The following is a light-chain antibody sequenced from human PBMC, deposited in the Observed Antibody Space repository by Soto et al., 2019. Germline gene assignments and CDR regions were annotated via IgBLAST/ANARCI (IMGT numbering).Light chain of an antibody. Sequence: QSVLTQPPSASGAPGQRVTISCTGSSSNIGAGYDVHWYQQLPGTAPKLLIYGNSNRPSGVPDRFSGSKSGTSASLAITGLQAEDEAHYYCQSYDSSLRGRVFGGGTKVTLL. V-gene: IGLV1-40*01. CDR3: QSYDSSLRGRV. CDR1: SSNIGAGYD. CDR2: GNS. J-gene: IGLJ3*02.